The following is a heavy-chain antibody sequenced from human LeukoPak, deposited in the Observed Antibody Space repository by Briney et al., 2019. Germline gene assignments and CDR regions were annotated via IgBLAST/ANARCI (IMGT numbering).Heavy chain of an antibody. CDR2: INPSSGGT. CDR3: ARDRSRYFVY. V-gene: IGHV1-2*02. Sequence: ASVKVSCKTSGYTFTGYYMHWVRQAPGQGLEWMGWINPSSGGTDYAQKFQGRVTMTRDTSISTVYMELSRLRSDGTAVYYCARDRSRYFVYWGQGTLVPVSS. D-gene: IGHD3-16*02. CDR1: GYTFTGYY. J-gene: IGHJ4*02.